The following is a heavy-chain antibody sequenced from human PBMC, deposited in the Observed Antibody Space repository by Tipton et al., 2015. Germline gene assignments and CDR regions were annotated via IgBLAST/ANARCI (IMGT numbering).Heavy chain of an antibody. J-gene: IGHJ5*02. CDR1: GGSVSSGSYY. D-gene: IGHD6-19*01. CDR3: ARHGWSSTTWYWGWFDP. CDR2: IYYSGTT. V-gene: IGHV4-39*01. Sequence: TLSLTCTISGGSVSSGSYYWTWIRQPPGKGLEWIGTIYYSGTTYYNPSLKSRVTISVDTSKNQFSLKLSSVTAADTAVYYCARHGWSSTTWYWGWFDPWGQGTLVTVSS.